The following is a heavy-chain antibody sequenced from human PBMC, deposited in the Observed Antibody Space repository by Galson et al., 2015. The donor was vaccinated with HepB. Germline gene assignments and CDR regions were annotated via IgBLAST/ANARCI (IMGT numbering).Heavy chain of an antibody. CDR2: ISSSSTI. J-gene: IGHJ3*02. Sequence: SLRLSCAASGFTFSSYSMNWVRQAPGKGLEWVSYISSSSTIYYADSVKGRFTISRDNAKNSLYLQMNSLRDEDTAVYYCASSIAAAGPPDAFDIWGQGTMVTVSS. CDR1: GFTFSSYS. V-gene: IGHV3-48*02. D-gene: IGHD6-13*01. CDR3: ASSIAAAGPPDAFDI.